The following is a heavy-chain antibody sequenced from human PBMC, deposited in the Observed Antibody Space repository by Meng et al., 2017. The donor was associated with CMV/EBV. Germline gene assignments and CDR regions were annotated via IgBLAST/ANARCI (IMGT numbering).Heavy chain of an antibody. CDR2: IYYSGST. Sequence: RSRSYYWGWIRQPPGKGLEWIGSIYYSGSTYYNPSLKSRVTISVDTSKNQFSLKLSSVTAADTAVYYCARWGGDIVVVPAAIGEFDYWGQGTLVTVSS. J-gene: IGHJ4*02. D-gene: IGHD2-2*01. V-gene: IGHV4-39*01. CDR3: ARWGGDIVVVPAAIGEFDY. CDR1: RSRSYY.